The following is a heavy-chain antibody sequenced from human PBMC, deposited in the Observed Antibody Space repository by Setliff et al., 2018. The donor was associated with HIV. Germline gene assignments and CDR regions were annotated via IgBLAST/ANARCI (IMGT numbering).Heavy chain of an antibody. CDR3: ARVGSYWSTFDY. Sequence: ASVKVSCKASGFTLTTYGISWVRQAPGQGPEWMGWIDTETGNPMYAQGFRGRLVFSLDTSVNTAYLQINSLKAEDTAMYYCARVGSYWSTFDYWGQGALVTVS. CDR1: GFTLTTYG. J-gene: IGHJ4*02. D-gene: IGHD2-8*02. CDR2: IDTETGNP. V-gene: IGHV7-4-1*02.